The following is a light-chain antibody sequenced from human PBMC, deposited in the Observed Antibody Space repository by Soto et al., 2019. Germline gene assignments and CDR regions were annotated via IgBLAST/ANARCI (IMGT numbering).Light chain of an antibody. Sequence: DIVLTQSPGTLSLSAGERATLSCRASQSVSSNYLAWYQQKPGQAPRLLIYGASSRSTGIPDRFSGSGSGTDFTLTITGLEPEESAVYYCQQSDRFPYTSGQGTNLQIK. CDR2: GAS. CDR1: QSVSSNY. V-gene: IGKV3-20*01. J-gene: IGKJ2*01. CDR3: QQSDRFPYT.